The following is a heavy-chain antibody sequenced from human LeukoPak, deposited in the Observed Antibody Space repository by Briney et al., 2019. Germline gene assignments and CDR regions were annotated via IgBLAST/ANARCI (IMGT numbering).Heavy chain of an antibody. J-gene: IGHJ6*03. CDR2: IKQDGSEK. CDR3: ARSASSGYYLHYYYYYMDV. Sequence: GGSLRLSCAASGFNFSSFYMSWVRQGPGKGLEWVANIKQDGSEKYYVDSVKGRFTISRDNAKNSLYLQMNSLRAEDTAVYYCARSASSGYYLHYYYYYMDVWGKGTTVTVSS. D-gene: IGHD3-22*01. CDR1: GFNFSSFY. V-gene: IGHV3-7*01.